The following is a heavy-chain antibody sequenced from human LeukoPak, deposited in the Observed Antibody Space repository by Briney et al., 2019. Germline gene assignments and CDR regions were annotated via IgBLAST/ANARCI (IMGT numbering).Heavy chain of an antibody. J-gene: IGHJ4*02. Sequence: ASVKVSCKASGYTFTSYNMHWVRQAPGQGLEWMGIINPSGGSTNYAQKFQGRVTMTRDTSTSTVYMELSSLRAEDTAVYYCARDAPVYYDILTGYEYYFDYWGQGTLVTVSS. D-gene: IGHD3-9*01. CDR3: ARDAPVYYDILTGYEYYFDY. CDR2: INPSGGST. V-gene: IGHV1-46*01. CDR1: GYTFTSYN.